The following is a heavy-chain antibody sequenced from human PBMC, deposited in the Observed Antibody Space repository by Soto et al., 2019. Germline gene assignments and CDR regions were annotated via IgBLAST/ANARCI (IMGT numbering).Heavy chain of an antibody. CDR1: GDSVTSINFY. D-gene: IGHD4-17*01. Sequence: LSLTCTVSGDSVTSINFYWSWIRQSPGKGLECIGHIFYSGSTDYSPSVKSRVTISVDTSKNQFSLKLSTVPAADTAVYYCAIVNRRLADYCDPEDAVDIWGQRTIVTVS. CDR3: AIVNRRLADYCDPEDAVDI. V-gene: IGHV4-61*01. CDR2: IFYSGST. J-gene: IGHJ3*02.